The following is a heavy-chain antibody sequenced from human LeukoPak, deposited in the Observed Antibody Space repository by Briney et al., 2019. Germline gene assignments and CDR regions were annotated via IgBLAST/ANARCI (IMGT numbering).Heavy chain of an antibody. CDR1: GFTFSSYS. V-gene: IGHV3-48*04. CDR3: ARGGEAVAQYYYYGMDV. D-gene: IGHD6-19*01. Sequence: GGSLRLSCAASGFTFSSYSMNWVRQAPGKGLEWVSYISSSGSTIYYADSVKGLFTISRDNAKNSLYLQMNSLRAEDTAVYYCARGGEAVAQYYYYGMDVWGQGTTVTVSS. J-gene: IGHJ6*02. CDR2: ISSSGSTI.